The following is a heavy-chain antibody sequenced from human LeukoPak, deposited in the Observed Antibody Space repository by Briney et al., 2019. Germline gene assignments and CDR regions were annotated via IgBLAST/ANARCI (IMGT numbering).Heavy chain of an antibody. CDR3: ARDLRELHQYYFDY. Sequence: SVKVSCKASGGTFSSYAISWVRQAPGQGLEWMGRIIPILGIANYAQKFQGRVTITADKSTSTAYMELSSLRSEDTAVYYCARDLRELHQYYFDYWGQGTLVAVSS. CDR1: GGTFSSYA. CDR2: IIPILGIA. J-gene: IGHJ4*02. V-gene: IGHV1-69*04. D-gene: IGHD1-26*01.